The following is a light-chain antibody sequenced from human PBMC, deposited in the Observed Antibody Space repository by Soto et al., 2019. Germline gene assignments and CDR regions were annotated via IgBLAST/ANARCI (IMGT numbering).Light chain of an antibody. CDR3: SSYTTSSTVV. CDR2: EVS. CDR1: SSDIGGYNY. V-gene: IGLV2-14*01. J-gene: IGLJ2*01. Sequence: QSVLTQPASVSGSPGQSITISCTGGSSDIGGYNYVSWYQQHPGTAPKLMIYEVSNRPSGVSNRFSGSKSGNTASLTISGLQAEDEADYYCSSYTTSSTVVFAGGTKLTVL.